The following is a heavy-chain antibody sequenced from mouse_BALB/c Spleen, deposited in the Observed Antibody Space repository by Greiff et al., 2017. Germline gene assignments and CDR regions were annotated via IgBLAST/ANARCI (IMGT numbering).Heavy chain of an antibody. J-gene: IGHJ3*01. Sequence: SGAELVRPGASVTLSCKASGYTFTDYEMHWVKQTPVHGLEWIGAIDPETGGTAYNQKFKGKATLTADKSSSTAYMELRSLTSEDSAVYYCTRWVYYGNYAWFAYWGQGTLVTVSA. CDR2: IDPETGGT. V-gene: IGHV1-15*01. CDR3: TRWVYYGNYAWFAY. D-gene: IGHD2-1*01. CDR1: GYTFTDYE.